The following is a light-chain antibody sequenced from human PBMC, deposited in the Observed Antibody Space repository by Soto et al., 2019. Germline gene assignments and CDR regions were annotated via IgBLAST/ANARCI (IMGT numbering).Light chain of an antibody. Sequence: EIVMTQSPATLSVSPGERATLSCRASQSVSSNLAWYQQKPGQAPRLLIYGASTRATGIPARFSGSGSGTEVTLGISSLQSEDFAVYYCQQYNNWSPWTFGQGTKVEIK. CDR2: GAS. V-gene: IGKV3-15*01. J-gene: IGKJ1*01. CDR1: QSVSSN. CDR3: QQYNNWSPWT.